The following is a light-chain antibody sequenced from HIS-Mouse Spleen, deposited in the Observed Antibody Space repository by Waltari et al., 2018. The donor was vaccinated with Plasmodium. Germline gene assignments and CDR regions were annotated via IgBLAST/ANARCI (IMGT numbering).Light chain of an antibody. CDR1: SSDVGGSNY. CDR3: SSYTSSSTWV. CDR2: EVS. J-gene: IGLJ3*02. V-gene: IGLV2-14*01. Sequence: QSALTQPASVSGSPGQSIPIHCPGTSSDVGGSNYVSWHQQHPGKAPKPMSYEVSNRPSGVSNRFSGSKSGNTASLTISGLQAEDEADYYCSSYTSSSTWVFGGGTKLTVL.